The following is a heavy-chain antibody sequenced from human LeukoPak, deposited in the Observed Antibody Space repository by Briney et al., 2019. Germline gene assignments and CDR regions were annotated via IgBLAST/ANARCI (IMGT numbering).Heavy chain of an antibody. CDR2: IYYSGST. D-gene: IGHD3-10*01. J-gene: IGHJ4*02. V-gene: IGHV4-39*07. CDR1: VDSISTSSYY. CDR3: ARGGGSGSYYNPFDY. Sequence: SETLSLTCTVSVDSISTSSYYGGWIRQPPGKGLEWIGNIYYSGSTYYNPSLKSRVTISVDTSKNQFSLKLSSVTAADTAVYYCARGGGSGSYYNPFDYWGQGTLVTVSS.